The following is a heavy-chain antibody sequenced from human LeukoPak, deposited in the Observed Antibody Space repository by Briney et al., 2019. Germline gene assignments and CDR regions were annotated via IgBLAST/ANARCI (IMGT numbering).Heavy chain of an antibody. CDR1: GFTFSSYW. V-gene: IGHV3-7*01. CDR2: IKQDGSEK. CDR3: ARMYLLRYFDWLLGDKSFFDY. Sequence: GGSLRLSCAASGFTFSSYWMSWVRQAPGKGLEWVANIKQDGSEKYYVDSVKGRFTISRDNAKNSLYLQMNSLRAEDTAVYYCARMYLLRYFDWLLGDKSFFDYWGQGTLVTVSS. D-gene: IGHD3-9*01. J-gene: IGHJ4*02.